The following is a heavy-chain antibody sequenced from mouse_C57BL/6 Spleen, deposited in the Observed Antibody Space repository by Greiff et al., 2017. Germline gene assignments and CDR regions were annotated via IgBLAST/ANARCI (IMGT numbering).Heavy chain of an antibody. Sequence: EVKVVESGGDLVKPGGSLKLSCAASGFTFSSYGMSWVRQTPDKRLEWVATISSGGSYTYYPDSVKGRFTISRDNAKNTLYLQMSSLKSEDTAMDYCARHYGSSYWYFEVWGTGTTVTVSS. D-gene: IGHD1-1*01. V-gene: IGHV5-6*01. CDR2: ISSGGSYT. CDR1: GFTFSSYG. J-gene: IGHJ1*03. CDR3: ARHYGSSYWYFEV.